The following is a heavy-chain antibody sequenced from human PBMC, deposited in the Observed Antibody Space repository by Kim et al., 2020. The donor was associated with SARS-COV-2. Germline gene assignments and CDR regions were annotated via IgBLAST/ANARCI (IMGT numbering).Heavy chain of an antibody. CDR1: GDSIRTYY. CDR2: GYYSGST. Sequence: SETLSLTFTVSGDSIRTYYWNWIRQSPGKQPEWIGFGYYSGSTRYNPSLKSRVSISVDTSKSQVSLRLTSVTAADTAVYYCAKWGGDTLRAFDIWGQGTMVTVSS. V-gene: IGHV4-59*13. CDR3: AKWGGDTLRAFDI. J-gene: IGHJ3*02. D-gene: IGHD1-26*01.